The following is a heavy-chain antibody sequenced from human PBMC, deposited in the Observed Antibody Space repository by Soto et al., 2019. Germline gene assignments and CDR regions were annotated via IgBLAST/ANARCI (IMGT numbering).Heavy chain of an antibody. J-gene: IGHJ4*02. D-gene: IGHD3-22*01. CDR1: GGSISSSSYY. CDR2: IYYSGST. CDR3: ARDYDSSGDY. Sequence: SETLSLTCTVSGGSISSSSYYWGWIRQPPGKGLEWIGSIYYSGSTYYNLSLKSRVTISVDTSKNQFSLKLSSVTAADTAVYYCARDYDSSGDYWGQGTLVTVSS. V-gene: IGHV4-39*01.